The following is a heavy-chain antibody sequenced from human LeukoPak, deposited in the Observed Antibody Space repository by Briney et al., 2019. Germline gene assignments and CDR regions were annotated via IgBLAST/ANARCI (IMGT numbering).Heavy chain of an antibody. CDR2: ISNGGGGT. CDR1: GFTFSNCA. Sequence: GGSLRLSCAASGFTFSNCAMNWVRQAPGKGLEWVSVISNGGGGTFCADSVKGRFTISRDNSKNTVYLQLNNLRVEDTATYFCAKEPPTILDNFYAYYMDAWGKGTTVIVSS. D-gene: IGHD2/OR15-2a*01. V-gene: IGHV3-23*01. CDR3: AKEPPTILDNFYAYYMDA. J-gene: IGHJ6*03.